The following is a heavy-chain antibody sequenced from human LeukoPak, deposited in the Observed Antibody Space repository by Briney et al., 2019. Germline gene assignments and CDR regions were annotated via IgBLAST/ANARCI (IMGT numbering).Heavy chain of an antibody. D-gene: IGHD3-3*01. Sequence: GGSLRLSCAASGFTFSSYWMSWVRQAPGKGLEWVSSISSSSSYIYYADSVKGRFTISRDNAKNSLYLQMNSLRAEDTAVYYCARDDAFWSGYFDYWGQGTLVTVSS. CDR1: GFTFSSYW. V-gene: IGHV3-21*01. CDR2: ISSSSSYI. J-gene: IGHJ4*02. CDR3: ARDDAFWSGYFDY.